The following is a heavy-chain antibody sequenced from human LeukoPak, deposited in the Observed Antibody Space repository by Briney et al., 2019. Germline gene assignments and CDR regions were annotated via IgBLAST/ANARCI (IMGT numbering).Heavy chain of an antibody. CDR3: ARGIYYYDTSGYYSGGLGY. D-gene: IGHD3-22*01. V-gene: IGHV3-30*04. CDR1: GFTFSNNA. Sequence: PGGSLRLSCAASGFTFSNNAMHWVRQAPGKGLECVAVISNDGSDKYYADSVKGRFIISRDNSENTLYLQMNSLRAEDTAVYYCARGIYYYDTSGYYSGGLGYWGQGTLVTVSS. J-gene: IGHJ4*02. CDR2: ISNDGSDK.